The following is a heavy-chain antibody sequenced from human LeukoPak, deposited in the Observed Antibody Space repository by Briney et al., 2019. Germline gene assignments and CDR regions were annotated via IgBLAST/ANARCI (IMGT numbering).Heavy chain of an antibody. Sequence: ASETLSLTCTVSGGSTSSYYWSWIRQPPGKGLEWIGYIYYSGSTNYNPSLKSRVTISVDTSKNQFSLKLSSVTAADTAVYYCTRVRPSGYYSDYWGQGTLVTVSS. CDR1: GGSTSSYY. J-gene: IGHJ4*02. D-gene: IGHD3-22*01. CDR3: TRVRPSGYYSDY. CDR2: IYYSGST. V-gene: IGHV4-59*01.